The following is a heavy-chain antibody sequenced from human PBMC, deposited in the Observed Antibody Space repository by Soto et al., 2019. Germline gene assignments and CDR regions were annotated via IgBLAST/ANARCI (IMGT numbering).Heavy chain of an antibody. CDR1: GYTLTGYY. Sequence: ASVKLSFKASGYTLTGYYMHWLRQAPGQGLEWMGWINPNSGGTNYAQKFQGRVTMTRDTSISTAYMELSRLRSDDTAVYYCAGGAAAGTTTPGGYWGQGTLVSVSS. CDR2: INPNSGGT. V-gene: IGHV1-2*02. J-gene: IGHJ4*02. D-gene: IGHD6-13*01. CDR3: AGGAAAGTTTPGGY.